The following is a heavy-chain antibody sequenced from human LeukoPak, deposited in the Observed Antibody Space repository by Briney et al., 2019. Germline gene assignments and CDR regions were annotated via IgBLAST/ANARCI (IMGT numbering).Heavy chain of an antibody. CDR1: GGSISSYY. J-gene: IGHJ5*02. CDR2: IYYSGST. V-gene: IGHV4-59*01. Sequence: SETLSLTCTVSGGSISSYYWSWIRQPPGKGLEWIGYIYYSGSTNYNPSLKSRVTIPVDTSKNQFSLKLSSVTAADTAVYYCARDLGVVVAATPGWFDPWGQGTLVTVSS. D-gene: IGHD2-15*01. CDR3: ARDLGVVVAATPGWFDP.